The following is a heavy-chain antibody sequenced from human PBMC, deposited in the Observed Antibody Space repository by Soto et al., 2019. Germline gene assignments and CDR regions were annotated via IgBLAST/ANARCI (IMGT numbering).Heavy chain of an antibody. J-gene: IGHJ6*04. Sequence: PGGSLKLSCAASGFTFGSYGMNWVRQAPGKGLEWVAFIRYDGSNKYYADSVKGRFTISRDNSKNTLYLQMNSLRAEDTAMYYCAKPVQVGPHYHYGMDVWGKGTTVTVSS. CDR2: IRYDGSNK. CDR1: GFTFGSYG. V-gene: IGHV3-30*02. CDR3: AKPVQVGPHYHYGMDV. D-gene: IGHD3-10*01.